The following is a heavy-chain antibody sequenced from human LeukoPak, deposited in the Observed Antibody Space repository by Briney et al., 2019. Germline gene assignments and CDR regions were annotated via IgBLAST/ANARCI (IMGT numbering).Heavy chain of an antibody. CDR1: GFIFSTCG. V-gene: IGHV3-30*02. D-gene: IGHD3-3*01. J-gene: IGHJ4*02. CDR3: ACSQGGDDFWSGYPDY. CDR2: IRFDGSNK. Sequence: GGSLRLSCGASGFIFSTCGMHWVRQAPGKGLEWVAFIRFDGSNKYVDSVKGRFTISRDNSKNTVYLQMNSLRAEDTAVYYCACSQGGDDFWSGYPDYWGQGTLVTVSS.